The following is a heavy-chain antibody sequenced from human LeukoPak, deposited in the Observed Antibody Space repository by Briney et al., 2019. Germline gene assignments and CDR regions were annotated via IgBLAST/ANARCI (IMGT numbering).Heavy chain of an antibody. V-gene: IGHV1-18*01. J-gene: IGHJ6*03. Sequence: ASVKVSCKASGYTFTSYGISWVRQAPGQWLYWIGWISAYNGNTNYAKKLQGRVTMTTDTSTSTAYMELRSLRSDDTAVYYCAAGTPWDYYMDVWGKGTKVTVSS. CDR1: GYTFTSYG. CDR3: AAGTPWDYYMDV. CDR2: ISAYNGNT. D-gene: IGHD1-1*01.